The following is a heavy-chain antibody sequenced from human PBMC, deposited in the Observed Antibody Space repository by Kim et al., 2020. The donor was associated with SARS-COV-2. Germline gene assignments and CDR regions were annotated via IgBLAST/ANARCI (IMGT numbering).Heavy chain of an antibody. D-gene: IGHD3-10*01. Sequence: SETLSLTCTVSGGSVSSGSYYWSWIRQPPGKGLEWIGYIYYSGSTNYNPSLKSRVTISVDTSKNQFSLKLSSVTAADTAVYYCAREGLWFGELDAFDIWGQGTMVTVSS. CDR2: IYYSGST. CDR3: AREGLWFGELDAFDI. V-gene: IGHV4-61*01. J-gene: IGHJ3*02. CDR1: GGSVSSGSYY.